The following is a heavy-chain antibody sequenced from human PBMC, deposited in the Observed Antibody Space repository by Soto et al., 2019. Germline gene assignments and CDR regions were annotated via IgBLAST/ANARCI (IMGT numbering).Heavy chain of an antibody. CDR1: GFTFSTAW. D-gene: IGHD3-10*01. V-gene: IGHV3-15*07. J-gene: IGHJ6*02. Sequence: EVQLVESGGGLVKPGGSLRLSCGASGFTFSTAWMNWVRQAPGKGLESVGRIRSNTDGGTTDYAAPVKGRFTISRDDSKNTSYLQMNSLKIEDTAVYYCATENPVWFGDLLWNAYGMDVWGRGPKVTVSS. CDR3: ATENPVWFGDLLWNAYGMDV. CDR2: IRSNTDGGTT.